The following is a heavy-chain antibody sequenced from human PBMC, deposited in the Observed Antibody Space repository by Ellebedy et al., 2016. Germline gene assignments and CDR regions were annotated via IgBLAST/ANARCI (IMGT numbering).Heavy chain of an antibody. CDR3: ARMANAGYYDFWSGYYSYFDY. CDR1: GGSFSGYY. D-gene: IGHD3-3*01. CDR2: INHSGST. Sequence: SETLSLTXAVYGGSFSGYYWSWIRQPPGKGLEWIGEINHSGSTKYNPSLKSRVTISVDTSKSQFSLKLSSVTAADTAVYYCARMANAGYYDFWSGYYSYFDYWGQGTLVTVSS. J-gene: IGHJ4*02. V-gene: IGHV4-34*01.